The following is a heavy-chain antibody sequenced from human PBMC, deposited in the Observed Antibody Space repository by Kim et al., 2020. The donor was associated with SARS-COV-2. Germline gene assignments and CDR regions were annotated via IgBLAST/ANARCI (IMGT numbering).Heavy chain of an antibody. Sequence: GGSLRLSCAASGFTFSSYGMHWVRQAPGKGLEWVAVIWYDGSNKYYADSVKGRFTISRDNSKNTLYLQMNSLRAEDTAVYYCAKGTMVRGVTVAHYYGMDVWGQGTTVTVSS. CDR2: IWYDGSNK. J-gene: IGHJ6*02. CDR1: GFTFSSYG. V-gene: IGHV3-33*06. D-gene: IGHD3-10*01. CDR3: AKGTMVRGVTVAHYYGMDV.